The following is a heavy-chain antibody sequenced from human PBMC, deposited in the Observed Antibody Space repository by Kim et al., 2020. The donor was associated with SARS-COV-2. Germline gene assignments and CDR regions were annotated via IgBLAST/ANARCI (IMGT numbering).Heavy chain of an antibody. CDR3: AKVWGDL. V-gene: IGHV3-9*01. D-gene: IGHD3-16*01. Sequence: NSGSIGYAGSMKGRFTTTRDNPKNSLYLQMNSLGAEDTALYYCAKVWGDLWGRGTLVTVSS. CDR2: NSGSI. J-gene: IGHJ2*01.